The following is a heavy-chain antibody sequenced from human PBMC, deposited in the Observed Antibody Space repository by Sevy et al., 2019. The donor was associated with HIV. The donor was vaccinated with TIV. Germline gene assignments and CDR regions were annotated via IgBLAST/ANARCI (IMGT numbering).Heavy chain of an antibody. J-gene: IGHJ4*02. CDR1: GASITDNY. D-gene: IGHD5-18*01. CDR2: QFYSGST. Sequence: SETLSLTCSVSGASITDNYWTWIRQPPGKGLEWIGYQFYSGSTNYNPCLKSRVTISLDTSRNQFSLRLSSVTAADTAVYYCARSENLDTAPIDSWGQGTLVTVSP. V-gene: IGHV4-59*01. CDR3: ARSENLDTAPIDS.